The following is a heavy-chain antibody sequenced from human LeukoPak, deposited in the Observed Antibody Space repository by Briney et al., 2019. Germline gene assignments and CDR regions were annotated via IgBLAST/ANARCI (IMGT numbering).Heavy chain of an antibody. J-gene: IGHJ6*02. CDR1: GFTFSSYA. V-gene: IGHV3-23*01. Sequence: PGGSLRLSRATSGFTFSSYAMSWVRQAPGKGLEWISAISGSGGSTYYADSVKGRFTISRDNSKNTLYLQMNSLRAEDTAVYYCAKYGYSYGGNFYGMDVWGQGTTVTVSS. CDR2: ISGSGGST. D-gene: IGHD5-18*01. CDR3: AKYGYSYGGNFYGMDV.